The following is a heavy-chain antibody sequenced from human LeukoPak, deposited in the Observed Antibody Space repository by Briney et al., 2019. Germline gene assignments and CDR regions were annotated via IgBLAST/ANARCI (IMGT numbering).Heavy chain of an antibody. J-gene: IGHJ6*02. Sequence: PGGSLRLSCAASGFTFSSYWMSWVRQAPGKGLEWVANIKQDGSEKYYVDSVKGRFTISRDNAKNSLYLQMNSLRAEDTAVYYCARAYNWGRYYYYYYGMDVWGQGTTVTVSS. CDR1: GFTFSSYW. CDR2: IKQDGSEK. V-gene: IGHV3-7*03. D-gene: IGHD1-20*01. CDR3: ARAYNWGRYYYYYYGMDV.